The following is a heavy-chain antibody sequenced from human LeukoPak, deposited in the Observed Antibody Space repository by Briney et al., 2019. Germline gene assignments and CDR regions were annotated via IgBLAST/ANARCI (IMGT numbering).Heavy chain of an antibody. CDR1: GFTFSSYS. CDR3: ARESSGRFLDY. V-gene: IGHV3-48*01. CDR2: ISSRSSTI. D-gene: IGHD6-19*01. J-gene: IGHJ4*02. Sequence: GGSLRLSCAASGFTFSSYSMNWVRQAPGKGLEWVSYISSRSSTIYYADSVKGRFTISRDNAKNSLYLQMNSLRAEDTAVYYCARESSGRFLDYWGQGTLVTVSS.